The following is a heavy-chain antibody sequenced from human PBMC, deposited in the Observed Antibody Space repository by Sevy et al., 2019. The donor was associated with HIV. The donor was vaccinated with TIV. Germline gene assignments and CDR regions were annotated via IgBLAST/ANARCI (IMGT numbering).Heavy chain of an antibody. CDR2: LNQGGSEK. D-gene: IGHD7-27*01. Sequence: GGSLRLSCAASGFTFSAYWMAWVRQAPGKGLEWVANLNQGGSEKYPVDSVKGRFTISRDNAKNSLYLQMNSVRVEETGIYYCAIDAWGSLVNWGRGTMVTVSS. CDR1: GFTFSAYW. V-gene: IGHV3-7*01. J-gene: IGHJ3*01. CDR3: AIDAWGSLVN.